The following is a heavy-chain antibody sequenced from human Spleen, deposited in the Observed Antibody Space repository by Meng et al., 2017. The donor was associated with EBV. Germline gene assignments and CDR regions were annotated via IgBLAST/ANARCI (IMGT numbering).Heavy chain of an antibody. CDR1: GGTFRSNA. CDR3: ASESGRGFTPDY. CDR2: LIPMSDAP. D-gene: IGHD3-10*01. J-gene: IGHJ4*02. Sequence: VRSVEWGCAVKKPGSSVKVSYKNAGGTFRSNAISWVRQAPGQGLEWMGGLIPMSDAPHYAQKFQGRVTITADESTSTHYMDLSGLRSEDTAVYYCASESGRGFTPDYWGQGTLVTVSS. V-gene: IGHV1-69*01.